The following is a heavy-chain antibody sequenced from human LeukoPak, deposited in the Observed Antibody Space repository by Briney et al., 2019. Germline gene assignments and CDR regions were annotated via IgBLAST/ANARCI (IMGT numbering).Heavy chain of an antibody. D-gene: IGHD2-21*02. V-gene: IGHV3-21*01. CDR1: GFMLSSYW. CDR2: ISSSSSYI. CDR3: ARDMVTAGGGFDY. J-gene: IGHJ4*02. Sequence: GGSLRLSCAGSGFMLSSYWMSWVRQAPGKGLEWVSSISSSSSYIYYADSVKGRFTISRDNAKNSLYLQMNSLRAEDTAVYYCARDMVTAGGGFDYWGQGTLVTVSS.